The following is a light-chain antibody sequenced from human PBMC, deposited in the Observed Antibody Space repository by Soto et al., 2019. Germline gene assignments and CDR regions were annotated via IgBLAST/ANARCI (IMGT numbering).Light chain of an antibody. J-gene: IGLJ3*02. CDR1: SSNIGAGYD. CDR2: GNS. CDR3: YSYDSSLSGCV. V-gene: IGLV1-40*01. Sequence: QSVLTQPPSVSGAPGQRVTISCTGSSSNIGAGYDVHWYQQLPGTAPKLLIYGNSNRPSGVPDRFSGSKSGTSASLAITGRQAEDEAVYYSYSYDSSLSGCVFGGGTKLTVL.